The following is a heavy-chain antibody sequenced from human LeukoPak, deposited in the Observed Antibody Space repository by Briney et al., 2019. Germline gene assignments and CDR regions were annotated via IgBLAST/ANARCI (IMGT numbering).Heavy chain of an antibody. D-gene: IGHD3-10*01. CDR1: GFTFSSYG. CDR3: AKGVDYYGSGASVY. V-gene: IGHV3-30*02. J-gene: IGHJ4*02. CDR2: IRYDGSNK. Sequence: QPGGSLRLSCAASGFTFSSYGMHWVRQAPGKGLEWVAFIRYDGSNKYYADSVKGRFTISRDNSKNTLYLQMNSLRAEYTAVYYCAKGVDYYGSGASVYWGQGTLVTVSS.